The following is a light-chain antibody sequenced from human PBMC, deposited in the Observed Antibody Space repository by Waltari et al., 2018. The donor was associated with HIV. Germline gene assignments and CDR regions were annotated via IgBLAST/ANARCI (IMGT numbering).Light chain of an antibody. J-gene: IGLJ2*01. CDR3: GTWDSSLTAVV. V-gene: IGLV1-51*01. Sequence: QSVLTQPPSVSAAPGQTVTISCSGSSSNIGDNDVSWYQQLPGTAPKLLIYDNSKRPSGIPDRFSGAKSGTSATLAINRLQTGDEADYYCGTWDSSLTAVVFGGGTKLTVL. CDR2: DNS. CDR1: SSNIGDND.